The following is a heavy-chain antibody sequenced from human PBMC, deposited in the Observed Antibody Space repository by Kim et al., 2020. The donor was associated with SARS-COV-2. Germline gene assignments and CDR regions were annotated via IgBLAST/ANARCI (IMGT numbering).Heavy chain of an antibody. D-gene: IGHD3-22*01. Sequence: GRFTISRDNSKNTLYLQMNGLRAEDTAVYYCAKVAAYYDSSGYYDPDFDYWGQGTLVTVSS. CDR3: AKVAAYYDSSGYYDPDFDY. J-gene: IGHJ4*02. V-gene: IGHV3-30*02.